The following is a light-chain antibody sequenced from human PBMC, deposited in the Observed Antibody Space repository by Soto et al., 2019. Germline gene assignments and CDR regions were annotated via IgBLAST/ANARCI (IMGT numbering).Light chain of an antibody. J-gene: IGKJ1*01. Sequence: DVVMTQSPLSLPVTLGQPASISCRSSQSLVYSDGNTYLNWFQQRPGQSPRRLIYKVSNRDSGVADRIKGSGSGTGIAMKISREVAEVVGVYYCMRGTDWFAGWELGQGTEVELK. CDR3: MRGTDWFAGWE. CDR2: KVS. V-gene: IGKV2-30*01. CDR1: QSLVYSDGNTY.